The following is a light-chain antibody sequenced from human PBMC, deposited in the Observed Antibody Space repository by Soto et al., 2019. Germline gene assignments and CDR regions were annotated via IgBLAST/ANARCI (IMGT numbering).Light chain of an antibody. J-gene: IGLJ7*01. CDR3: QTYDSSLRAVV. CDR1: SSNIGAGYD. V-gene: IGLV1-40*01. Sequence: QSVLTQPPSVSGAPGQGVTISCTGSSSNIGAGYDVHWYKQLPGTAPTLLIYGNNNRPSGVPDRFSGSKSGTSASLAITGLQTEDEADYYCQTYDSSLRAVVFGGGTQLTVL. CDR2: GNN.